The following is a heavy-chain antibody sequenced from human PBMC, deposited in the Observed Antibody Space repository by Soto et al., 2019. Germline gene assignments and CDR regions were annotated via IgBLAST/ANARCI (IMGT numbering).Heavy chain of an antibody. Sequence: SETLSLTCTVSGGSISSYYWSWIRQPPGKGLEWIGYIYYSGSTNYNPSLKSRVTISVDTSKNQFSLKLSSVTAADTVVYYCARAPRGNYGYPSYFDYWGHGTLVTVSS. CDR3: ARAPRGNYGYPSYFDY. CDR1: GGSISSYY. D-gene: IGHD3-10*01. J-gene: IGHJ4*01. CDR2: IYYSGST. V-gene: IGHV4-59*01.